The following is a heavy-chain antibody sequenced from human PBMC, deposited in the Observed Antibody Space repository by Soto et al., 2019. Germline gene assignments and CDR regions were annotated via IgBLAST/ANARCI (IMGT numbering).Heavy chain of an antibody. CDR2: IKQDGSEK. D-gene: IGHD3-9*01. Sequence: GGSLRLSCAASGFTFSSYWMSWVRQAPGKGLEWVANIKQDGSEKYYVDSVKGRFTISRDNAKNSLYLQMNSLRAEDTAVYYWARDTFYDILTGSPINAFDIWGQGTMVTVSS. V-gene: IGHV3-7*03. CDR3: ARDTFYDILTGSPINAFDI. J-gene: IGHJ3*02. CDR1: GFTFSSYW.